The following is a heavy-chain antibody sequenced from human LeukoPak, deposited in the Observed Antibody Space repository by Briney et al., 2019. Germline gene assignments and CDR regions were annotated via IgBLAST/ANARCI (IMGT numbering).Heavy chain of an antibody. J-gene: IGHJ1*01. CDR1: GFTFSSYA. Sequence: PGGSLRLSCAASGFTFSSYAMSWVRQAPGKGLEWVSAISGSGGSTYYADSVKGRFTISRDNSKNTLYLQMNSLRAEDTAVYYCAKDTFYCSSTSCFFQHWGQGTLVTVSS. CDR2: ISGSGGST. V-gene: IGHV3-23*01. D-gene: IGHD2-2*01. CDR3: AKDTFYCSSTSCFFQH.